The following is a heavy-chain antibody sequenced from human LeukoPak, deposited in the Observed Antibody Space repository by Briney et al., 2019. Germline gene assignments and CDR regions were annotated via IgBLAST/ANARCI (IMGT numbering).Heavy chain of an antibody. Sequence: SVKVSCKASEGTFSSYAISWVRQAPGQGLEWMGGIIPIFGTANYAQKFQGRVTITTDESTSTAYMELSSLRSEDTAVYYCARGARSTGGFDYWGQGTLVTVSS. CDR2: IIPIFGTA. D-gene: IGHD4-23*01. CDR3: ARGARSTGGFDY. J-gene: IGHJ4*02. CDR1: EGTFSSYA. V-gene: IGHV1-69*05.